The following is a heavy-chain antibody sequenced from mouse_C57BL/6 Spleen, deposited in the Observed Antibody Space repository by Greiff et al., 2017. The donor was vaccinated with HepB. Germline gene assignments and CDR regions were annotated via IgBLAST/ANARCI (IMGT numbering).Heavy chain of an antibody. CDR1: GYTFTSYW. J-gene: IGHJ4*01. Sequence: QVQLQQPGAELVKPGASVKLSCKASGYTFTSYWMQWVKQRPGQGLEWIGEIDPSDSYTNYNQKFKGKATLTVDTSSSTAYMQLSSLTSEDSAVYYCARRYGSSLYYYAMDYWGQGTSVTVSS. CDR3: ARRYGSSLYYYAMDY. V-gene: IGHV1-50*01. D-gene: IGHD1-1*01. CDR2: IDPSDSYT.